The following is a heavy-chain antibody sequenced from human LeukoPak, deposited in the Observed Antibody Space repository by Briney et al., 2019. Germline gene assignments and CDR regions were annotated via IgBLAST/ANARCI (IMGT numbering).Heavy chain of an antibody. Sequence: PPETLSLTCTVSGDSISSSSYYWGWIRQPPGKGLEWIGSIYYSGSTYYNPSLKSRVTISVDTSKNQFPLKLSSVTAADTAVYYCARDFELNWFDPWGQGTLVTVSS. CDR3: ARDFELNWFDP. V-gene: IGHV4-39*06. CDR2: IYYSGST. CDR1: GDSISSSSYY. J-gene: IGHJ5*02. D-gene: IGHD1-1*01.